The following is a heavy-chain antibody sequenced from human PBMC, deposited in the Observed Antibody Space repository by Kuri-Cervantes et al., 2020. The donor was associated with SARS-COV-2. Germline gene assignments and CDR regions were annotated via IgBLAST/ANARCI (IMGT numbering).Heavy chain of an antibody. J-gene: IGHJ4*02. V-gene: IGHV3-21*01. CDR2: ISSSSSYI. D-gene: IGHD5-24*01. CDR1: GGSFSGYY. Sequence: ETLCLTSACYGGSFSGYYWSWVRQAPGKGLEWVSSISSSSSYIYYADSVKGRFTISRDNAKNSLYLQMNSLRAEDTAVYYCARDLKESKGMDFDYWGQGTLVTVSS. CDR3: ARDLKESKGMDFDY.